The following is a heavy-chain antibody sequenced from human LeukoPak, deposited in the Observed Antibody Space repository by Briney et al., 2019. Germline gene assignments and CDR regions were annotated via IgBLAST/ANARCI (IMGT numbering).Heavy chain of an antibody. V-gene: IGHV3-30*04. J-gene: IGHJ3*02. D-gene: IGHD3-3*01. CDR3: ARGEDLLGVLDAFDI. CDR2: ISYDGSNK. CDR1: GFTFSSYA. Sequence: PGGSLRLSCAASGFTFSSYAMHWVRQAPGKGLEWVAVISYDGSNKYYADSVKGRFTISRDNSKNTLYLQMSSLRAEDTAVYYCARGEDLLGVLDAFDIWGQGTMVTVSS.